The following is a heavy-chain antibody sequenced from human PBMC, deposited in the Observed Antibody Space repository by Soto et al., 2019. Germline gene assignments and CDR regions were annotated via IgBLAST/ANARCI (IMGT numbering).Heavy chain of an antibody. J-gene: IGHJ3*02. CDR1: GFTFSGSA. D-gene: IGHD3-10*01. Sequence: PGGSLRLSCAASGFTFSGSAMHWVRQASGKGLEWVGRIRSKANSYATAYAASVRGRFTISRDDSKNTAYLQMNSLKTEDTAVYYCTRRLYYYGSGSYFDAFDIWGQGTMVTVS. CDR2: IRSKANSYAT. CDR3: TRRLYYYGSGSYFDAFDI. V-gene: IGHV3-73*01.